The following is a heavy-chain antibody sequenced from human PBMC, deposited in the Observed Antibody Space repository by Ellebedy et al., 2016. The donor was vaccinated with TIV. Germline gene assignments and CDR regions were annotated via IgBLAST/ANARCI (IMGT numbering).Heavy chain of an antibody. CDR3: ATDGSYGDYRFPAHAFVF. Sequence: GGSLRLSCAASRFNFRSYWMTWVRQPPGKGLEWVANIDQDGSDTYYVDSVRGRFAIARDNAKNSLYLQMNSLRAEDTSVYYCATDGSYGDYRFPAHAFVFWGRGTTVAVSS. CDR1: RFNFRSYW. V-gene: IGHV3-7*01. J-gene: IGHJ3*01. D-gene: IGHD4-17*01. CDR2: IDQDGSDT.